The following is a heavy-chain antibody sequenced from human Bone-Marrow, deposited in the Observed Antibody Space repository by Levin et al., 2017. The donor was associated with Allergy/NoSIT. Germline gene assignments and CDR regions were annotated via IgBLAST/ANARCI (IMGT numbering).Heavy chain of an antibody. CDR2: VYTSGRT. Sequence: PSETLSLTCTVSGGSISSGSYYWTWIRQPAGKGLEWIGRVYTSGRTTYNASLGSRVTISLHTSKNQFSLTLNSVTAADTAVYFCARGRIDMAAFDYWGQGTLVTVSS. J-gene: IGHJ4*02. CDR1: GGSISSGSYY. CDR3: ARGRIDMAAFDY. D-gene: IGHD6-13*01. V-gene: IGHV4-61*02.